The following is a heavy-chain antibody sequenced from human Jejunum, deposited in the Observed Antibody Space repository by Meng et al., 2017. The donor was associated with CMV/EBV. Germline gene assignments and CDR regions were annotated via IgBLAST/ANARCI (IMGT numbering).Heavy chain of an antibody. Sequence: ASGYTFTDYYLHWVRHAPGQGLEWMGRINPHNGATDYAQKFQGRVTLTRVTSINTAYMELSRLTSDDTAIYYCARDEGTSASSDYWGQGSLVTVSS. D-gene: IGHD2-8*02. J-gene: IGHJ4*02. V-gene: IGHV1-2*06. CDR3: ARDEGTSASSDY. CDR2: INPHNGAT. CDR1: GYTFTDYY.